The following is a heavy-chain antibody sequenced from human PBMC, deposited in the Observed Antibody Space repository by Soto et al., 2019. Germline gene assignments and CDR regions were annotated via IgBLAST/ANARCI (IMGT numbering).Heavy chain of an antibody. CDR1: GYSFTSYA. J-gene: IGHJ4*02. Sequence: QVHLVQSGAELKAPGASVRISCAASGYSFTSYAIHWLRQAPGQRLEWMGWINGGDGITASPQKFQSRVTITRDTSARTASVELRSLSPEDTAVYYCATAISATTFDHWGQGTLVTVSS. V-gene: IGHV1-3*01. CDR3: ATAISATTFDH. CDR2: INGGDGIT.